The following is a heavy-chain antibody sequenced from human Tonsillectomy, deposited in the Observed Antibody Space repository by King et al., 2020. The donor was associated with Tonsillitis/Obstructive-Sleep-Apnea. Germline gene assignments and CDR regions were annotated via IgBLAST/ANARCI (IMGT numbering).Heavy chain of an antibody. D-gene: IGHD2-2*01. CDR1: GFSLSSSRVG. Sequence: ITLKESGPTLMKPTQTLTLTCTFSGFSLSSSRVGVGWIRQPPGRALEWLALIYWDDDKRYSPSMRSRPTITRETSENQMVPTRTNMDPVDTATYYCAHTSCSTTSCPANYWGQGTLVTVSS. V-gene: IGHV2-5*02. CDR2: IYWDDDK. J-gene: IGHJ4*02. CDR3: AHTSCSTTSCPANY.